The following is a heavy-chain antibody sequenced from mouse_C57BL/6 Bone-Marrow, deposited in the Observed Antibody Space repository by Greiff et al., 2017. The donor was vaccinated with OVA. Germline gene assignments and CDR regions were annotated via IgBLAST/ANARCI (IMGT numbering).Heavy chain of an antibody. Sequence: QVQLQQPGAELVKPGASVKLSCKASGYTFTSYWMHWVKQRPGQGLEWIGMIHPNSGSTNYNEKFKSKATLTVDKSSSKAYMQLSSLTSEDSAVYYCARSYYSNRYYFDYWGQGTTLTVSS. V-gene: IGHV1-64*01. CDR2: IHPNSGST. D-gene: IGHD2-5*01. CDR3: ARSYYSNRYYFDY. J-gene: IGHJ2*01. CDR1: GYTFTSYW.